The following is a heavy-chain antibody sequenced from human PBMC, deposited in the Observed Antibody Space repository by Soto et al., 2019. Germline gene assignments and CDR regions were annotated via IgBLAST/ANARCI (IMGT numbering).Heavy chain of an antibody. D-gene: IGHD2-8*01. V-gene: IGHV4-39*01. J-gene: IGHJ4*02. CDR2: VYYRGRS. CDR3: VSQRTSVLTQAYFDY. Sequence: SDTLSLSCTVSGGSVSNSNYYWGWIRQSPGKGLEWIGSVYYRGRSYSKSSVKSRVTISVDTSKNQFSLNLNSVTASDTAVYYCVSQRTSVLTQAYFDYWGPGALVTVSS. CDR1: GGSVSNSNYY.